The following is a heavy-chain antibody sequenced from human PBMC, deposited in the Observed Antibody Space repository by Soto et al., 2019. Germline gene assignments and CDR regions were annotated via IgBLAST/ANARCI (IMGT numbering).Heavy chain of an antibody. Sequence: QVQLVQSGAEVKKPGSSVKVSCKASGGTFSSYTISWVRQAPGQGLEWMGRIISILSIANYAQKLQIRVTITADKAISTAYMELRSIRSEDTAVYYCASDGSSGYNGMDVWGQGNTVTVCS. D-gene: IGHD6-13*01. CDR2: IISILSIA. V-gene: IGHV1-69*02. CDR1: GGTFSSYT. J-gene: IGHJ6*02. CDR3: ASDGSSGYNGMDV.